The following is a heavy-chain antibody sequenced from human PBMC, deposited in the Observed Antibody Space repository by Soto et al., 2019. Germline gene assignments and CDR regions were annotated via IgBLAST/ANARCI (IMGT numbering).Heavy chain of an antibody. CDR1: GFTFISYA. CDR2: ISGSGGST. CDR3: ARMGPKSSGWYIFDY. D-gene: IGHD6-19*01. J-gene: IGHJ4*02. V-gene: IGHV3-23*01. Sequence: GGSLRLSCAAYGFTFISYAMSWVRQAPGKGLEWVSAISGSGGSTYYADSVKGRFTISRDNSKNTLYLQMNSLRAEDTAVYSCARMGPKSSGWYIFDYWGQGTLVTVSS.